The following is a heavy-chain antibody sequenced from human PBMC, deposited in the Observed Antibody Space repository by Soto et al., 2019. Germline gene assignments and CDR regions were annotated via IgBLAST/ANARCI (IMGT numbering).Heavy chain of an antibody. CDR3: AKKVPAALRLYYFFGLDV. V-gene: IGHV4-4*02. J-gene: IGHJ6*02. CDR2: TSQSGTT. Sequence: ETLSLTSAVSGASTTSDNRWTLVRQPPGEGLEWIGETSQSGTTKYNPSLASRVTISVDKSKNQFSLRLTSMTAADTAVYYCAKKVPAALRLYYFFGLDVWGQGTTVTVSS. D-gene: IGHD2-15*01. CDR1: GASTTSDNR.